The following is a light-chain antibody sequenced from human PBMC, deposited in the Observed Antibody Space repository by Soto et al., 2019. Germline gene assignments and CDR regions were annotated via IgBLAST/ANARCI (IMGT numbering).Light chain of an antibody. CDR1: SSDVGGYNS. V-gene: IGLV2-11*01. CDR3: CSYAGSDTHYV. CDR2: DVS. J-gene: IGLJ1*01. Sequence: QSALTQPRSVSGSPGQSVTISCTGTSSDVGGYNSVSWYQQHLDKAPKFMIYDVSKRPSGVPDRFSGSKSGNTASLTISGLQAEDEADYYCCSYAGSDTHYVFGTGTKVTVL.